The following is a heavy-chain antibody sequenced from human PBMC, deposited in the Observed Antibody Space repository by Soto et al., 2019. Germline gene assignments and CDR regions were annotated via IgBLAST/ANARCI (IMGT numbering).Heavy chain of an antibody. CDR2: IYYSGST. CDR1: GGSIISYY. J-gene: IGHJ4*02. D-gene: IGHD1-26*01. CDR3: ARDQVGHDY. Sequence: QVQLQESGPGLVKPSETLSLTCTVSGGSIISYYWSWIRQPPGKGLEWIGYIYYSGSTNYNPSLKSRVTRSVDRSENQFSLKLTSVTPADTAVYYCARDQVGHDYWGQGALVTVSS. V-gene: IGHV4-59*01.